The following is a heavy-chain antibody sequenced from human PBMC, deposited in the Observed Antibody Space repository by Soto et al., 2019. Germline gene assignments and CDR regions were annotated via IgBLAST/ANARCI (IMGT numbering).Heavy chain of an antibody. CDR2: ISGSGGST. D-gene: IGHD4-17*01. CDR1: GFTFSSYA. Sequence: VGSLRLSCAASGFTFSSYAMSWVRQAPGKGLEWVSAISGSGGSTYYADSVKGRFTISRDNSKNTLYLQMNSLRAEDTAVYYCAAETTPLYYYYYGMDVWGQGTTVTVSS. V-gene: IGHV3-23*01. CDR3: AAETTPLYYYYYGMDV. J-gene: IGHJ6*02.